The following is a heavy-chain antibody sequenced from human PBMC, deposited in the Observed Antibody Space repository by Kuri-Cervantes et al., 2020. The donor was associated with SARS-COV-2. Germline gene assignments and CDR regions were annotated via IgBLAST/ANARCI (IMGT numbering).Heavy chain of an antibody. V-gene: IGHV3-7*05. CDR3: ARGSAAAGNYYYGMDV. J-gene: IGHJ6*02. CDR1: GFTFSGYW. D-gene: IGHD6-13*01. Sequence: LSLTCAASGFTFSGYWMSWVRQAPGKGLEWVANIKQDGSEKYYVDSVKGRFTISRDNAKNSLYLQMNSLRAEDTAVYYCARGSAAAGNYYYGMDVWGQGTTVTVSS. CDR2: IKQDGSEK.